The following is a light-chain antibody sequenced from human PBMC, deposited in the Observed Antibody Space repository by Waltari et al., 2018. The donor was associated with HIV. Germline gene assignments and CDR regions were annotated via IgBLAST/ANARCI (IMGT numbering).Light chain of an antibody. CDR2: RVS. J-gene: IGKJ5*01. V-gene: IGKV2-30*01. CDR1: QSLLYSDGNTY. Sequence: VVVTQSPLSLPVSLAQPASISCNSSQSLLYSDGNTYLNWFHQRPGQSPRRLIFRVSNRDSGVPDRFSGIGSGTDFTLKISRVEAEDVGVYYCMQGTHWPITFGQGTRLEIK. CDR3: MQGTHWPIT.